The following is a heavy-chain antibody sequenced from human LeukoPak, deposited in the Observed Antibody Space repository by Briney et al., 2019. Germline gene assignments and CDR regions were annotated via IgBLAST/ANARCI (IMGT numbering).Heavy chain of an antibody. CDR3: ARDNSHDAFDI. Sequence: PGRSLRLSCAASGFTFSSYGMHWVRQAPGKGLEWVAVIWYDGSNKYYADSVKGRFTISRDNSKSTLYLQMNSLRAEDTAVYYCARDNSHDAFDIWGQGTMVTVSS. D-gene: IGHD5-18*01. CDR2: IWYDGSNK. CDR1: GFTFSSYG. V-gene: IGHV3-33*01. J-gene: IGHJ3*02.